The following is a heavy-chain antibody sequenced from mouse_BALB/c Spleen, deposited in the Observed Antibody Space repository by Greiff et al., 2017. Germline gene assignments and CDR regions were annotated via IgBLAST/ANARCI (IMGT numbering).Heavy chain of an antibody. CDR1: GFNIKDTY. V-gene: IGHV14-3*02. J-gene: IGHJ3*01. D-gene: IGHD1-2*01. Sequence: VQLKQSGAELVKPGASVKLSCTASGFNIKDTYMHWVKQRPEQGLEWIGRIDPANGNTKYDPKFQGKATITADTSSNTAYLQLSSLTSEDTAVYYCARSLTTASPLFAYWGQGTLVTVSA. CDR3: ARSLTTASPLFAY. CDR2: IDPANGNT.